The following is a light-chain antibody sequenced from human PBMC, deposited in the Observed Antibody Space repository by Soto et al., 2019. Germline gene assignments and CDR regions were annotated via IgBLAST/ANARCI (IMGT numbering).Light chain of an antibody. V-gene: IGKV3-20*01. Sequence: EIVLTQFPGTLSLSPGERATLSCRASQSLHSNFFVWYQQKPGQAPRLLISSASRRATGIPDRFSGSGYGTDFPLTISRLDPEDFAVYYCHQSGISPLTFGPETRVDVK. CDR1: QSLHSNF. J-gene: IGKJ3*01. CDR2: SAS. CDR3: HQSGISPLT.